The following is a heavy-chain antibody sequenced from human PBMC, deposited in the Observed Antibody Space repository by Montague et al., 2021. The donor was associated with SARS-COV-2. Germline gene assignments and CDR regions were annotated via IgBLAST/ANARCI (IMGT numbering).Heavy chain of an antibody. Sequence: CAISGDSVSSKTVARNSIRQSPSRGLEWLGRTYYRSKWYYDYAVSAKSRMTISPDTSKNQFSLQLSSVTPEDRAVYYCARDPRYSLSWSFDYWGQGTLVTVSS. D-gene: IGHD6-13*01. CDR3: ARDPRYSLSWSFDY. CDR2: TYYRSKWYY. CDR1: GDSVSSKTVA. V-gene: IGHV6-1*01. J-gene: IGHJ4*02.